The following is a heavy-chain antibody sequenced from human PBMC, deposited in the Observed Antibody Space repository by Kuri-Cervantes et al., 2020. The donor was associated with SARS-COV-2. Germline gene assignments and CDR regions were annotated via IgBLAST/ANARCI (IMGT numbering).Heavy chain of an antibody. J-gene: IGHJ4*02. CDR2: ISGIGGST. D-gene: IGHD4-17*01. Sequence: GGSLRLSCAASGFTFSSYAMSWVRQAPGKGLEWVSAISGIGGSTYYADSVKGRFTISRDNSKNTLYLQMNSLRAEDTTAYYCAKLGSRRHYEDWGQGTLVTVSS. CDR1: GFTFSSYA. CDR3: AKLGSRRHYED. V-gene: IGHV3-23*01.